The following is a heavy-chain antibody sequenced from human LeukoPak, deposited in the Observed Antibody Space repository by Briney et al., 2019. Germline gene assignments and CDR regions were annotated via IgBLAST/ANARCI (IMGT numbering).Heavy chain of an antibody. CDR1: GGSISSGSYY. Sequence: PSETLSLTCTVSGGSISSGSYYWRWIRQPAGKGLEWIGRIYTSGSTNCNPALKSRVTISVDTSKNQFSLKLSSVTAADTAVYYCARVGEGSSLQFDYWGQGTLVTVSS. D-gene: IGHD6-6*01. J-gene: IGHJ4*02. V-gene: IGHV4-61*02. CDR3: ARVGEGSSLQFDY. CDR2: IYTSGST.